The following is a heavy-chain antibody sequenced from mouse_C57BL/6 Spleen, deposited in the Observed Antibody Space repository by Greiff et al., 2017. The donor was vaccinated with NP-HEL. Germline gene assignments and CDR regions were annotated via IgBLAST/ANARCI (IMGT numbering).Heavy chain of an antibody. V-gene: IGHV1-50*01. CDR1: GYTFTSYW. CDR2: IDPSDSYT. J-gene: IGHJ4*01. CDR3: ARPPHSPGAMDY. Sequence: QVQLQQPGAELVKPGASVKLSCKASGYTFTSYWMQWVKQRPGQGLEWIGEIDPSDSYTNYNQKFKGKATLTVDTSSSTAYMQLSSLTSEDSAVYYCARPPHSPGAMDYWGQGTSVTVSS.